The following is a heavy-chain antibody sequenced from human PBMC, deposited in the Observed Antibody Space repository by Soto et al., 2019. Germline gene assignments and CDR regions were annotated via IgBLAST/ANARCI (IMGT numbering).Heavy chain of an antibody. J-gene: IGHJ6*02. V-gene: IGHV3-23*01. D-gene: IGHD1-26*01. CDR1: GFSFSSYA. CDR3: ANDQAVGRDYYYYGMDV. Sequence: EVQLLESGGGLVQPGGSLRLSCAASGFSFSSYAMSWVRQAPGKGLDWVSAISGSGGSTYYADSVKGRFTISRDNSKNTLYLQMNSLRAEDTAVYYCANDQAVGRDYYYYGMDVWGQGTTVTVSS. CDR2: ISGSGGST.